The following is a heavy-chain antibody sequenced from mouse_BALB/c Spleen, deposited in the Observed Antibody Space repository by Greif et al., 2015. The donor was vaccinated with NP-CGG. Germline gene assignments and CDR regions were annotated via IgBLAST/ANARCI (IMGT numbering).Heavy chain of an antibody. CDR1: GFTFGSYG. V-gene: IGHV5-6-3*01. CDR2: INSNGGST. J-gene: IGHJ3*01. Sequence: EVQPVESGGGLVQPGGSLKLSCAASGFTFGSYGMSWVRQTPDKRLELVATINSNGGSTYYPDSVKGRFTISRDNAKNTLYLQMSSLKSEDTAMYYCATGFAYWGQGTLVTVSA. CDR3: ATGFAY.